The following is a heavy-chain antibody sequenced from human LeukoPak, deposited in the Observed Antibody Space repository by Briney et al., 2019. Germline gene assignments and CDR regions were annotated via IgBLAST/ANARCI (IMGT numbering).Heavy chain of an antibody. CDR1: GGSFSGYY. V-gene: IGHV4-34*01. CDR2: INHSGST. Sequence: SETLSLTCAVYGGSFSGYYWSWIRQPPGKGLEWIGEINHSGSTNYNPSLKSRVTVSVDTSKNQFSLKLRTVTAADTAVYYCVRRSRGGFDYWGQGTLVTVSS. CDR3: VRRSRGGFDY. D-gene: IGHD3-10*01. J-gene: IGHJ4*02.